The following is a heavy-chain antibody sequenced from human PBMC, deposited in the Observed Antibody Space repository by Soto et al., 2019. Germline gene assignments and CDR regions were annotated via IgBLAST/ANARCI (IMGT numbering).Heavy chain of an antibody. J-gene: IGHJ5*02. V-gene: IGHV4-4*07. CDR3: VRDGTKTLRDWFDP. CDR2: IYATGTT. Sequence: SETLSLTCTVSGASISGFYWSWIRKSAGKGLEWIGRIYATGTTDYNPSLKSRVMMSVDTSKKQFSLKLRSVTAADTAVYYCVRDGTKTLRDWFDPWGQGISVTLSS. CDR1: GASISGFY. D-gene: IGHD1-1*01.